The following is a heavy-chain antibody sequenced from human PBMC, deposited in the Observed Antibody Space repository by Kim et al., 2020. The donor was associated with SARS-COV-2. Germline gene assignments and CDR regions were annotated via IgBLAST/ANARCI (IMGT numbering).Heavy chain of an antibody. D-gene: IGHD2-15*01. V-gene: IGHV3-30*04. CDR1: GFTFSSYA. CDR3: ARTRMRGAVSGGSSI. CDR2: ISYDGSNK. J-gene: IGHJ4*02. Sequence: GGSLRLSCAASGFTFSSYAMHWVRQAPGKGLEWVAVISYDGSNKYYADSVKGRFTISRDNSKNTLYLQMNSLRAEDTAVYYCARTRMRGAVSGGSSIWGQGTLVTVSS.